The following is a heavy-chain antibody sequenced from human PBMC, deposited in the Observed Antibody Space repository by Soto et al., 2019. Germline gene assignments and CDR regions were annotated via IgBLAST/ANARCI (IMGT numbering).Heavy chain of an antibody. CDR1: GFTFSTCG. D-gene: IGHD2-2*01. CDR2: ISGSGTTL. V-gene: IGHV3-48*02. J-gene: IGHJ6*02. CDR3: ARCSRNACFSYGVDV. Sequence: VQLVESGGGLVQPGGSLRLSCAASGFTFSTCGMNWVRQAPGKGLEWVSYISGSGTTLYYADSVKGRFTISRDNAKDSLYLQMDSLRDEDTAVYFCARCSRNACFSYGVDVWGQGATVTVSS.